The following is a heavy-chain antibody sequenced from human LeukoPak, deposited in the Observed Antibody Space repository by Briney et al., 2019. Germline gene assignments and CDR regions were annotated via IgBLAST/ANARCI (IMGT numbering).Heavy chain of an antibody. CDR3: ARASVVGGFDY. CDR1: GFTFSSYG. Sequence: GRSLRLSCAASGFTFSSYGMHWVRQAPGKGLEWVAVIWYDGSNKYYADSVKGRFTISRDNSKNTLNLQMNSLRAEDTAVYYCARASVVGGFDYWGQGTLVTVSS. D-gene: IGHD2-15*01. V-gene: IGHV3-33*01. CDR2: IWYDGSNK. J-gene: IGHJ4*02.